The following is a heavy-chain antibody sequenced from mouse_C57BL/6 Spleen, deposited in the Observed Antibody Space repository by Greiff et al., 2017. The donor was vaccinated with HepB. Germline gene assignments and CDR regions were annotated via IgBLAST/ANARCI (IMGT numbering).Heavy chain of an antibody. D-gene: IGHD1-1*01. CDR2: IYPRDGST. V-gene: IGHV1-85*01. CDR3: AREDYGKDLDY. J-gene: IGHJ2*01. CDR1: GYTFTSYD. Sequence: QVHVKQSGPELVKPGASVKLSCKASGYTFTSYDINWVKQRPGQGLEWIGWIYPRDGSTKYNEKFKGKATLTVDTSSSTAYMELHSLTSEDSAVYFCAREDYGKDLDYWGQGTTLTVSS.